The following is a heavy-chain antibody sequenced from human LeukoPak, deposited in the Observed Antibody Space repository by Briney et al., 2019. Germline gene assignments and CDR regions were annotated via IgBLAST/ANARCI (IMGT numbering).Heavy chain of an antibody. CDR2: IYSGGTT. J-gene: IGHJ4*02. Sequence: GGSLRLSCAASGFTVSSNYMSWVHQAPEKGLEWVSVIYSGGTTYYADSVKGRFTISRDNSKNTLYLQMNSLRAEDTAVYYCASRGTSGWYQGGFDYWGQGTLVTVSS. CDR1: GFTVSSNY. D-gene: IGHD6-19*01. CDR3: ASRGTSGWYQGGFDY. V-gene: IGHV3-66*01.